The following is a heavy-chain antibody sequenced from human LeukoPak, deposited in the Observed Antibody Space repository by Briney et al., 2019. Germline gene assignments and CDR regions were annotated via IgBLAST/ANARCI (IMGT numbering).Heavy chain of an antibody. J-gene: IGHJ4*02. CDR3: ARDYSGYEDFDY. CDR1: GYTFTGYY. V-gene: IGHV1-2*02. D-gene: IGHD5-12*01. Sequence: ASVKVSCKASGYTFTGYYMHWVRQAPGQGLEWMGWINPNSGGTNYAQKFQSRVTMTRDTSISTAYMELSRLRSDDTAVYYCARDYSGYEDFDYWGQGTLVTVSS. CDR2: INPNSGGT.